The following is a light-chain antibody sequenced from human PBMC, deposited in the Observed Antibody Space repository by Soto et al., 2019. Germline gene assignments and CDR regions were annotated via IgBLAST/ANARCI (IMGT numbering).Light chain of an antibody. CDR1: QSVGSH. V-gene: IGKV3-15*01. CDR2: GAS. Sequence: EIVMTQSPDSLSVSLGERATLSCRASQSVGSHLAWYQQIPGQAPRLLVYGASTGATGVPARFSGSGSGTDFTLTISSLQPEDFGVYYCQQYHNWPPITFGQGTRLEI. J-gene: IGKJ5*01. CDR3: QQYHNWPPIT.